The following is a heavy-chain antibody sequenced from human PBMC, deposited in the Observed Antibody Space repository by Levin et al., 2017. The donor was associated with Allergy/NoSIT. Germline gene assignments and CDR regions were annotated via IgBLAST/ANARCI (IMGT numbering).Heavy chain of an antibody. J-gene: IGHJ3*01. CDR2: FSADNKTK. Sequence: ASVKVSCKASGYTFINYGLTWVRQAPGRGLEWMGWFSADNKTKNYAQKFQGRVTMTTDTSTTTAYMELRSLRSDDTAVYYCARERISGSYYNAFDVWGQGTVVSVSS. D-gene: IGHD3-10*01. V-gene: IGHV1-18*01. CDR1: GYTFINYG. CDR3: ARERISGSYYNAFDV.